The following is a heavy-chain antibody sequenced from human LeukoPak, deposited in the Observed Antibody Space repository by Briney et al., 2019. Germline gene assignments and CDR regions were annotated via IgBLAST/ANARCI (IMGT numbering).Heavy chain of an antibody. CDR3: AREYYYDSSGYYWFDP. CDR1: GFTFSSYA. V-gene: IGHV3-23*01. Sequence: GGSLRLSCAASGFTFSSYAMSWVRQAPGKGLEWVSAISGSGGSTYYADSVKGRFTISRDNSKNTLYLQMNSLRAEDTAVYYCAREYYYDSSGYYWFDPWGQGTLVTVSS. J-gene: IGHJ5*02. D-gene: IGHD3-22*01. CDR2: ISGSGGST.